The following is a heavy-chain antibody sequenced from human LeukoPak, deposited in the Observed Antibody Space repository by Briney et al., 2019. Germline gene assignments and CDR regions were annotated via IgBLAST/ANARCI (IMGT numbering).Heavy chain of an antibody. Sequence: GESLQISCKASQYNFTNYWIAWLRQLPGKGLEWMGIIYPGDSDTRYSPSFQGQVTMSADKSISTAYLQWSSLQASDTAIYYCAKVMTTVIYYFDYWGQGTLVTVSS. V-gene: IGHV5-51*01. CDR3: AKVMTTVIYYFDY. CDR2: IYPGDSDT. CDR1: QYNFTNYW. D-gene: IGHD4-11*01. J-gene: IGHJ4*02.